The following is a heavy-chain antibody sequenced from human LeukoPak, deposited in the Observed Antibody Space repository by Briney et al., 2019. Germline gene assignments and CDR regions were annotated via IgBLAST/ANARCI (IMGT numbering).Heavy chain of an antibody. V-gene: IGHV1-18*01. Sequence: GAAVKVSCKASGCTLPSYGISGVGQARGQGLEWMGCISAYNGNTNYAQKLQGRVTMTTDTSTSTAYMELRSLRSDDTAVYYCARVVPGLVVVVVAAADYWGQGTLVTVSS. CDR2: ISAYNGNT. CDR3: ARVVPGLVVVVVAAADY. CDR1: GCTLPSYG. J-gene: IGHJ4*02. D-gene: IGHD2-15*01.